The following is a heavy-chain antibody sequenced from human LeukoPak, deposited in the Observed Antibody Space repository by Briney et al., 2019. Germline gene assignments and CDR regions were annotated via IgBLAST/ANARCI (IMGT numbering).Heavy chain of an antibody. D-gene: IGHD5-12*01. CDR2: ISGSGGST. J-gene: IGHJ3*02. V-gene: IGHV3-23*01. CDR1: GFTFSSYA. CDR3: ANVIVAGYAFDI. Sequence: GGSLRLSCAASGFTFSSYAMSWVRQAPGKGLEWVSAISGSGGSTYYADSVKGRFTISRDNSKNTLYLQMNSLRAEDTAVYYCANVIVAGYAFDIWGQGTMVTVSS.